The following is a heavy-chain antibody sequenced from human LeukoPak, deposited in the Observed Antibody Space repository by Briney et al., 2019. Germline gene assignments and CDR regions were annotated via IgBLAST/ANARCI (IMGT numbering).Heavy chain of an antibody. CDR2: ISSSGSTI. V-gene: IGHV3-11*04. CDR3: ARGHYYDSSGYSRTAADAFDI. D-gene: IGHD3-22*01. Sequence: GGSLRLSCAAPGFTFSDYYMSWIRQAPGKGLEWVSYISSSGSTIYYADSVKGRFTISRDNAKNSLYLQMNSLRAEDTAVYYCARGHYYDSSGYSRTAADAFDIWGQGTMVTVSS. CDR1: GFTFSDYY. J-gene: IGHJ3*02.